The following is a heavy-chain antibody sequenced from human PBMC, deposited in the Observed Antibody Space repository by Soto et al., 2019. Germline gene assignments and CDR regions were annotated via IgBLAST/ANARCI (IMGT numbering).Heavy chain of an antibody. CDR2: ISSSSSYI. J-gene: IGHJ4*02. D-gene: IGHD1-26*01. V-gene: IGHV3-21*01. CDR1: GFTFSSYS. Sequence: GGSLRLSCAAFGFTFSSYSMNWVRQAPGKGLEWVSSISSSSSYIYYADSVKGRFTISRDNAKNSLYLQMNSLRAEDTAVYYCARGYMGATSGVGYWGQGTLVTVSS. CDR3: ARGYMGATSGVGY.